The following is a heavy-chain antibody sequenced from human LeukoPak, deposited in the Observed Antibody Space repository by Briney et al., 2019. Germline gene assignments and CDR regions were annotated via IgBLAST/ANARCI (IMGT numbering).Heavy chain of an antibody. CDR1: GYTFTGYY. D-gene: IGHD2-2*01. CDR2: INPNSGGT. V-gene: IGHV1-2*02. Sequence: ASVKVSCKASGYTFTGYYMHWVRQAPGQGLEWMGWINPNSGGTNYAQKFQGRVTMTRDTSISTAYMELSRLRSDDTAVYYCAREASSTSCYSSAAGTMRKAFDIWGQGTMVTVSS. J-gene: IGHJ3*02. CDR3: AREASSTSCYSSAAGTMRKAFDI.